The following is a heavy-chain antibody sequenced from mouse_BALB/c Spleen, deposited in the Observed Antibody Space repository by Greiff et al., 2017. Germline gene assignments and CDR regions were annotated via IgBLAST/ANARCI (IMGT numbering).Heavy chain of an antibody. CDR1: GYTFTSYW. CDR3: AREGARATAY. J-gene: IGHJ3*01. CDR2: IYPGDGDT. V-gene: IGHV1-87*01. D-gene: IGHD3-1*01. Sequence: VQLQQSGAELARPGASVKLSCKASGYTFTSYWMQWVKQRPGQGLEWIGAIYPGDGDTRYTQKFKGKATLTADKSSSTAYMQLSSLTAEDSAVYYCAREGARATAYWGQGTLVTVSA.